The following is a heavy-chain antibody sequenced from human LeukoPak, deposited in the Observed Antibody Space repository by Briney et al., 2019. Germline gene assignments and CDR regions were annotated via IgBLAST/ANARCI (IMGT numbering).Heavy chain of an antibody. Sequence: PSETLSLTCGVYGESFSDYFWNWIRQPPGKGLEWIGEINHSGTTNYNPSLKSRVTMSVDTSKKRFSLKLSSVSAADRAVYYCARGVKVGEVFVILLSALVLAEDWFDPWGQGTLVTVSS. CDR1: GESFSDYF. V-gene: IGHV4-34*01. CDR2: INHSGTT. CDR3: ARGVKVGEVFVILLSALVLAEDWFDP. J-gene: IGHJ5*02. D-gene: IGHD2/OR15-2a*01.